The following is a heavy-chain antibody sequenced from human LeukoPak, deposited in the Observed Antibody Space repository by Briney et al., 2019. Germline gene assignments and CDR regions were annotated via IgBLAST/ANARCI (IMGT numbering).Heavy chain of an antibody. J-gene: IGHJ3*02. CDR2: ISSSGSTI. V-gene: IGHV3-48*03. D-gene: IGHD3-22*01. CDR1: GFTFSSYE. Sequence: PGGSLRLSCAASGFTFSSYEMNWVRQAPGKGLEWVSYISSSGSTIYYTDSVKGRFTISRDNAKNSLYLQMNSLRAEDTAVYYCAREIVVRDAFDIWGQGTMVTVSS. CDR3: AREIVVRDAFDI.